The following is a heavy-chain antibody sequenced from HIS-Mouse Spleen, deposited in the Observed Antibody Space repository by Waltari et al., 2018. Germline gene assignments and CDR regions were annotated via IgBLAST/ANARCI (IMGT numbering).Heavy chain of an antibody. Sequence: QVQLVESGGGVVQPGRSLRLSCAASGFTFSSYAMHWVRQAPGKGLEWVAVISYDGSNKYYADSVKGRFTISRDNSKNTLYLQMNSLRAEDTAVYYCARVTGGGYWGKGTLVTVSS. J-gene: IGHJ4*02. D-gene: IGHD3-10*01. CDR2: ISYDGSNK. CDR1: GFTFSSYA. CDR3: ARVTGGGY. V-gene: IGHV3-30-3*01.